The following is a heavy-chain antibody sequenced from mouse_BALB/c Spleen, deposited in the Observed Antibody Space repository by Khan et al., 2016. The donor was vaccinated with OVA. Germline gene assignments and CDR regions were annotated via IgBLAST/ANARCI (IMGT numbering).Heavy chain of an antibody. D-gene: IGHD4-1*01. CDR3: ASHLTGSFAY. J-gene: IGHJ3*01. CDR2: ISSGGDYT. Sequence: VQLKESGGDLVKPGGSLKLSCAASGFTFSSYSMSWVRQTPDKRLEWVATISSGGDYTYYPDSVKGRFTIYRDNAKNTLYMQMTSLKTEDTAMYYCASHLTGSFAYWGQGTLVTVSA. CDR1: GFTFSSYS. V-gene: IGHV5-6*01.